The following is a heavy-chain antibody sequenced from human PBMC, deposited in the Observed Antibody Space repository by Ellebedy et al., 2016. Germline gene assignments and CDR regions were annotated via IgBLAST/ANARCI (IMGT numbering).Heavy chain of an antibody. CDR3: ARVVIVVVVAE. CDR1: GGSISSGGYY. J-gene: IGHJ4*02. CDR2: IHYRGST. Sequence: SETLSLXXSVSGGSISSGGYYWSWIRQQPGKGLEWIGYIHYRGSTNYNPSLKSRVTISVDTSKNQFSLKLSSVTAADTAVYYCARVVIVVVVAEWGQGTLVTVSS. D-gene: IGHD2-15*01. V-gene: IGHV4-31*03.